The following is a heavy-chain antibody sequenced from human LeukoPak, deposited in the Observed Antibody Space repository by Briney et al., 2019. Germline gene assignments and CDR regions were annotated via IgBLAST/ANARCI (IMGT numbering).Heavy chain of an antibody. Sequence: ASVKVSCKASGYTFTGYYMHWVRQAPGQGLEWMGWINPNSGGTNYAQKFQGRVTMTRDTSISTAYMELSRLRSDDTAVYYCARASMARGVIDAFDIWGQGTMVTVSS. V-gene: IGHV1-2*02. CDR1: GYTFTGYY. CDR2: INPNSGGT. J-gene: IGHJ3*02. D-gene: IGHD3-10*01. CDR3: ARASMARGVIDAFDI.